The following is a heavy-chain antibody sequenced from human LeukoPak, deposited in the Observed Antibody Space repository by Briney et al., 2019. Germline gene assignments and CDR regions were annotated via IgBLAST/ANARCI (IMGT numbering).Heavy chain of an antibody. CDR1: GFTFDDYA. Sequence: GGSLRLSCAASGFTFDDYAMHWVRQAPGKGLEWVSGISWNSGSIGYADSVKGRFTISRDNAKNSLYLQMNSLRAEDTALYYCTRGSSGHLDYWGQGTLVTVSS. D-gene: IGHD6-19*01. CDR3: TRGSSGHLDY. V-gene: IGHV3-9*01. J-gene: IGHJ4*02. CDR2: ISWNSGSI.